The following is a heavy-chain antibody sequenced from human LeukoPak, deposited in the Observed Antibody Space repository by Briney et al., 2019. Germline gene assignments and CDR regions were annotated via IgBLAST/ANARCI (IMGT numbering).Heavy chain of an antibody. V-gene: IGHV1-18*01. CDR2: ISAYNGNT. J-gene: IGHJ4*02. Sequence: ASVKVSCKASGYTFTSYGISWVRQAPGQGLEWMGWISAYNGNTNYAQKFQGRVTMTRDTSTSTVYMELSSLRSEDTAVYYCATLAFGVVIIDFWGQGTLVTVSS. CDR3: ATLAFGVVIIDF. D-gene: IGHD3-3*01. CDR1: GYTFTSYG.